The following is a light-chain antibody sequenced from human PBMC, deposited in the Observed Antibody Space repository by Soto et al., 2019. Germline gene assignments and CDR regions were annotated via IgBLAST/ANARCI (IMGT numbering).Light chain of an antibody. Sequence: QSALTQPASVSGSPGQSITISCTGTSSYVGGYNHVSWYQQHPGKAPKLIIYDVTNRPSGVSNRFSGSKSGNTASLTISGLQPEDEADYYCSSYSSSTTLVFGAGTKVTVL. J-gene: IGLJ1*01. CDR2: DVT. CDR1: SSYVGGYNH. V-gene: IGLV2-14*01. CDR3: SSYSSSTTLV.